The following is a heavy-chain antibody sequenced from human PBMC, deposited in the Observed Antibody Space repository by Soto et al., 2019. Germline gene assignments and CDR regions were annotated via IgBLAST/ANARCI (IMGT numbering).Heavy chain of an antibody. V-gene: IGHV1-69*13. J-gene: IGHJ2*01. Sequence: VASVKVSCKASGGTFSSYAISWVRQAPGQGLEWMGGIIPIFGTANYAQKFQGRVTITADESTSTAYMELSSLRSEDTAVYYCARVARPQEYSSGWSRAGNWYFDLWGRGTLVTVSS. CDR2: IIPIFGTA. CDR1: GGTFSSYA. CDR3: ARVARPQEYSSGWSRAGNWYFDL. D-gene: IGHD6-19*01.